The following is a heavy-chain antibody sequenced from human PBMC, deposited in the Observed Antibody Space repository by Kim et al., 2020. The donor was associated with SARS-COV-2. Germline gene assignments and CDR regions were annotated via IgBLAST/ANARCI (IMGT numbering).Heavy chain of an antibody. CDR2: IYYSGST. J-gene: IGHJ6*02. D-gene: IGHD3-10*01. CDR3: ARGRLYGSGINYYGMDV. CDR1: GGSISSYY. V-gene: IGHV4-59*13. Sequence: SETLSLTCTVSGGSISSYYWSWIRQPPGKGLEWIGYIYYSGSTNYNPSLKSRVTISVDTSKNQFSLKLSSVTAADTAVYYCARGRLYGSGINYYGMDVWGQGTTVTVSS.